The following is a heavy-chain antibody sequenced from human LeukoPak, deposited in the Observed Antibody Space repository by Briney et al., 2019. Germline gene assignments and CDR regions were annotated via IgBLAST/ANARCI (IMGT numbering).Heavy chain of an antibody. CDR3: ASYYDSSGYYLGFDY. D-gene: IGHD3-22*01. V-gene: IGHV1-69*13. CDR2: IIPIFGTA. J-gene: IGHJ4*02. Sequence: GASVKVSCKASGGTFSSYAISWVRQAPGQGLEWVGRIIPIFGTANYAQTFWGGVTLTADEDTREAYMELWSLRSEDTAVYYCASYYDSSGYYLGFDYWGQGTLVTVSS. CDR1: GGTFSSYA.